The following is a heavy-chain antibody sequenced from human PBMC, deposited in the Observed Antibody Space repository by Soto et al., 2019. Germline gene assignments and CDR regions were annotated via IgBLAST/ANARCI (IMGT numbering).Heavy chain of an antibody. CDR2: INPSGGST. D-gene: IGHD3-10*01. CDR3: ARWGGREYIRHEMGFEP. V-gene: IGHV1-46*01. J-gene: IGHJ5*02. CDR1: GYTFTSYY. Sequence: ASVKVSCKASGYTFTSYYMHWVRQAPGQGLEWMGIINPSGGSTSYAQKFQGRVTMTRDTSTSTVYMELSSLRSEDTAVYYCARWGGREYIRHEMGFEPWGQGTLVNVSS.